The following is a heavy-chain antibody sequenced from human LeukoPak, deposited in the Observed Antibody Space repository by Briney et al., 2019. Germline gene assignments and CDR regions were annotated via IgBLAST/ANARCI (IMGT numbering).Heavy chain of an antibody. D-gene: IGHD3-10*01. J-gene: IGHJ4*02. CDR1: GGSISSSSYY. CDR2: SYYSGST. Sequence: SETLSLTCTVSGGSISSSSYYWGWIRQPPGKGLEWIGSSYYSGSTYYNPSLKSRVTISIDTSKNRFSLKLSSVTAADTAVYYCARGGSYYFWGQGTLVTVSS. CDR3: ARGGSYYF. V-gene: IGHV4-39*01.